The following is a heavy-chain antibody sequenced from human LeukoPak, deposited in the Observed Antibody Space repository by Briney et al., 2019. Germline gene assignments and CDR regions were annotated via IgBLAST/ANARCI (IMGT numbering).Heavy chain of an antibody. CDR1: GGSFSDYY. Sequence: SETLSLTCAVYGGSFSDYYWSWIRQPPGKGLEWIGEINHSGSTNYNPSLKSRVTISVHTSKNQFSLKLSSVTAADTAVYYCVSRWLQHDAFDIWGQGTMVTVSS. CDR3: VSRWLQHDAFDI. D-gene: IGHD5-24*01. CDR2: INHSGST. J-gene: IGHJ3*02. V-gene: IGHV4-34*01.